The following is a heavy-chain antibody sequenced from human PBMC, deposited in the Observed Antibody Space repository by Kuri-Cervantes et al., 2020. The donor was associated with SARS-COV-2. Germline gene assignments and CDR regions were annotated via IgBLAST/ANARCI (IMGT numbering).Heavy chain of an antibody. CDR2: IRYDGSNK. Sequence: GGSLRLSCAASGFTFSSYGMHWVRQAPGKGLEWVAFIRYDGSNKYYADSVKGRFTIPRDNSKNTLYLQMNSLRAEDTAVYYCANSLLLSLDYWGQGTLVTVSS. V-gene: IGHV3-30*02. J-gene: IGHJ4*02. CDR1: GFTFSSYG. D-gene: IGHD1-26*01. CDR3: ANSLLLSLDY.